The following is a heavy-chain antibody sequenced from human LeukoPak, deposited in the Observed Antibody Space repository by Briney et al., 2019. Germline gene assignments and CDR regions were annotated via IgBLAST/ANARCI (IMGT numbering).Heavy chain of an antibody. J-gene: IGHJ4*02. CDR3: ANRVGTTPY. CDR2: IWYGGSNK. V-gene: IGHV3-33*08. CDR1: GFTFSSYG. Sequence: GGSLRLSCAASGFTFSSYGMHWVRQAPGKGLEWVAVIWYGGSNKYYADSVKGRFTISRDNSKNTLYLQMNSLRAEDTAVYYCANRVGTTPYWGQGTLVTVSS. D-gene: IGHD1-26*01.